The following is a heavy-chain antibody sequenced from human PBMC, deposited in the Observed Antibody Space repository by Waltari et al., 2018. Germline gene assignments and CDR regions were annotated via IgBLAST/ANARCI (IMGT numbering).Heavy chain of an antibody. CDR2: INHSGST. D-gene: IGHD6-6*01. J-gene: IGHJ6*03. CDR3: ARVVAARPDWYYYYYMDV. Sequence: QVQLQQWGAGLLKPSETLSLTCAVYGGSFSGYYWSWIRQPPGKGLEWIGEINHSGSTNYNPSLKSRVTISVDTSKNQFSLKLSSVTAADTAVYYCARVVAARPDWYYYYYMDVWGKGTT. V-gene: IGHV4-34*01. CDR1: GGSFSGYY.